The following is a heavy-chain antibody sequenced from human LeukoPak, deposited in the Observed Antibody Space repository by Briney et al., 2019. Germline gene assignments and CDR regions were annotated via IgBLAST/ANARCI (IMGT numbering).Heavy chain of an antibody. J-gene: IGHJ4*02. CDR1: GFIFSDYY. V-gene: IGHV3-11*01. CDR2: ISSSGSTI. D-gene: IGHD5-12*01. CDR3: ARDPGSGYEEHFDY. Sequence: GGSLRLSCAASGFIFSDYYMSWIRQAPGKGLEWVSYISSSGSTIYYADSVKGRFTISRDNAKDSLYLQMNSLRAEDTAVYYCARDPGSGYEEHFDYWGQGTLVTVSS.